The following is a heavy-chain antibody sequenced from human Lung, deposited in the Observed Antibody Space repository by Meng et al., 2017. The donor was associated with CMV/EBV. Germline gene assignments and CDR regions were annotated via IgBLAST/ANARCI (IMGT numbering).Heavy chain of an antibody. Sequence: VHLLQSGTGVKKPGASVGVACKASGYTFGSYGICWVRQDPGQGLEWMGWFVNYVDTYPAPKFQGRVTMTTDTHTNTAFMELRSLTSDDTAVYYCASGTPGRSYCDYWGQGTLVTVSS. CDR3: ASGTPGRSYCDY. D-gene: IGHD2-15*01. J-gene: IGHJ4*02. CDR2: FVNYVDT. V-gene: IGHV1-18*01. CDR1: GYTFGSYG.